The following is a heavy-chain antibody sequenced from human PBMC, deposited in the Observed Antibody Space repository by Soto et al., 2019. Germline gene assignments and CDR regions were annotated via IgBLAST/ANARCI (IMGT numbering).Heavy chain of an antibody. CDR1: GFTFSSYA. D-gene: IGHD2-15*01. V-gene: IGHV3-23*01. Sequence: GGSLRLSCAASGFTFSSYAMSWVRQAPGKGLEWVSAISGSGGSTYYADSVKGRFTISRDNSKNTLYLQMNSLRAEDTAVYYCVRDRVYCSGGSCYPPNYYMDVWGQGTTVTVSS. CDR3: VRDRVYCSGGSCYPPNYYMDV. CDR2: ISGSGGST. J-gene: IGHJ6*03.